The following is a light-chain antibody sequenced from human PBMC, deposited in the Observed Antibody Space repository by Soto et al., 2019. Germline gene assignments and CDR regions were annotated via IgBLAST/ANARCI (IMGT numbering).Light chain of an antibody. J-gene: IGLJ1*01. CDR1: SSNIGSNY. Sequence: QSVLTNPPSASGAPGQRVSISCYGSSSNIGSNYVYWYQHLTGTAPKLLIYRNNQRPSGVPDRFSGSKSGTSASLAISGLRSEDEADYYCATWDDSLSNYVFGTGTKVTVL. CDR3: ATWDDSLSNYV. CDR2: RNN. V-gene: IGLV1-47*01.